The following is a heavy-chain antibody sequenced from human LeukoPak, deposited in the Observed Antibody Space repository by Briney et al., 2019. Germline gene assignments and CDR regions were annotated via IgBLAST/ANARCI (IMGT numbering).Heavy chain of an antibody. CDR1: GGSISSSSYY. CDR2: IYYSGST. V-gene: IGHV4-39*01. D-gene: IGHD3-22*01. Sequence: PSETLSLTCTVSGGSISSSSYYWGWIRQPPGKGLEWIGSIYYSGSTYYNPSPKSRATISVDTSKNQFSLKLSSVTAADTAVYYCARPGSYDSSGYYSDWGQGTLVTVSS. CDR3: ARPGSYDSSGYYSD. J-gene: IGHJ4*02.